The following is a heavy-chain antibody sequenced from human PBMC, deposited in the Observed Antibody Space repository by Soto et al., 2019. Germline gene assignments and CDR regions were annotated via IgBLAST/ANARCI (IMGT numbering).Heavy chain of an antibody. D-gene: IGHD5-12*01. CDR3: AKDLREMATNTPDY. V-gene: IGHV1-18*01. J-gene: IGHJ4*02. CDR1: GYTFTSYG. Sequence: GASVKVSCKASGYTFTSYGISWVRQAPGQGLEWMGWISAYNGNTNYAQKLQGRVTMTTDTSTSTAYMELRSLRSDDTAVYYCAKDLREMATNTPDYWGQGTLVTVSS. CDR2: ISAYNGNT.